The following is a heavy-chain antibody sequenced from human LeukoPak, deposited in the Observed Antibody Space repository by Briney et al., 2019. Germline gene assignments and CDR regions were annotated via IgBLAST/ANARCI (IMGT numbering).Heavy chain of an antibody. Sequence: GGSLRLSCAGSGFTFSDFGMHWVRQAPGKGLQWLAMISFDGNIKVSLDSVKGRFTTSRENSKNTLYLEMTRLSVEDTAVYYCAKVRRGAIEADWGQGTLVIVSS. CDR3: AKVRRGAIEAD. CDR1: GFTFSDFG. D-gene: IGHD3-10*01. V-gene: IGHV3-30*18. J-gene: IGHJ4*02. CDR2: ISFDGNIK.